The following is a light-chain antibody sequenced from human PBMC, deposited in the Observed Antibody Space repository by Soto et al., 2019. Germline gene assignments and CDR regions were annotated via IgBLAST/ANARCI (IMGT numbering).Light chain of an antibody. CDR2: WAS. CDR1: QSGFYRPDNKAL. Sequence: IVMTQSPDSLAVSLGERATINCKSSQSGFYRPDNKALLAWYQQKQGQPPKLLIYWASTRESGVPDRFSGSASRTDCALTISSLQAEDGAVYCSQQYYRTTVTFGGGTKVEIK. V-gene: IGKV4-1*01. J-gene: IGKJ4*01. CDR3: QQYYRTTVT.